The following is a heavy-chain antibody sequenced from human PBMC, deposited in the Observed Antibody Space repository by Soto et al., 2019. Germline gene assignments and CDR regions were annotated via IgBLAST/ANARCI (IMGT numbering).Heavy chain of an antibody. CDR1: GFTFSEST. CDR3: AKFGTVAVNYFDS. J-gene: IGHJ4*02. Sequence: PGGSLRLSCAASGFTFSESTMHWVRQASGKGLEWVGRIRSKPNGYATAYAASVEGRFTISRDDSKNTLYLQMNSLRAEDTALYYCAKFGTVAVNYFDSWGQGTLVTSPQ. D-gene: IGHD6-19*01. CDR2: IRSKPNGYAT. V-gene: IGHV3-73*01.